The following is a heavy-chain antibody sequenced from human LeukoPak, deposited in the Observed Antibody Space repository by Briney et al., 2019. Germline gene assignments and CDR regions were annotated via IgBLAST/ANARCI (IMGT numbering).Heavy chain of an antibody. J-gene: IGHJ4*02. CDR1: GFSLRNYW. CDR3: AREGKVAALDY. CDR2: IKEDGSDK. V-gene: IGHV3-7*01. Sequence: PGGSLRLSCAASGFSLRNYWMSWVRQAPGKGLEWVASIKEDGSDKYYVDSVKGRFTISRDNAKNSVSLQLDSLRPEDTALYYCAREGKVAALDYWGQGSLVTVPA. D-gene: IGHD2-15*01.